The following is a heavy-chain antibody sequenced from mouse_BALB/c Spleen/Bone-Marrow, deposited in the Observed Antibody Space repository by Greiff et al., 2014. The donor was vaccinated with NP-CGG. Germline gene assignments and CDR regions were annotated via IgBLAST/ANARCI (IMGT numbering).Heavy chain of an antibody. Sequence: QVQLQQSGPGLVQPSQSLSITCTVSGFSLTSYGVHWVRQSPGKGLEWLGVIWSSGSTDYNAAFISRLSISKDNSKSQVFFKMNSLQADDTAIYYCARNKNDYDGTLAYWGQGTLVTVSA. V-gene: IGHV2-4-1*01. CDR1: GFSLTSYG. J-gene: IGHJ3*01. CDR2: IWSSGST. D-gene: IGHD2-4*01. CDR3: ARNKNDYDGTLAY.